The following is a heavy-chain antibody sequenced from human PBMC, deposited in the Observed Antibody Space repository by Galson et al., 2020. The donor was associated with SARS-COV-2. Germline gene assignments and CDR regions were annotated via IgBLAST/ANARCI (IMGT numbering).Heavy chain of an antibody. V-gene: IGHV4-59*08. D-gene: IGHD6-19*01. CDR3: AGQTVARGGLYYFDY. J-gene: IGHJ4*02. CDR2: IYYSGST. CDR1: GGSINNYY. Sequence: SQTLSLTCTVSGGSINNYYWNWIRQSPGKGLEWIGHIYYSGSTNYNPSLKSRVTISVDTSINQFSLKLTSVTAADTAVYYCAGQTVARGGLYYFDYWGQGMLVTVSS.